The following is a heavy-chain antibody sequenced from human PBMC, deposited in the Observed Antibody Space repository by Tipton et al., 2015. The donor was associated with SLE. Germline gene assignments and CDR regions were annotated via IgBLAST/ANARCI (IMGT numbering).Heavy chain of an antibody. D-gene: IGHD6-25*01. V-gene: IGHV4-59*11. CDR1: GGSFSSHY. CDR2: IYYSGST. Sequence: TLSLTCAVYGGSFSSHYWSWIWQPPGKGLGWFGYIYYSGSTNYNPSLKSRVTISVDTSKNQFSLRVTSVNAADTAVYYCARVLPLATAGALNAFDIWGQGTMVTVSS. CDR3: ARVLPLATAGALNAFDI. J-gene: IGHJ3*02.